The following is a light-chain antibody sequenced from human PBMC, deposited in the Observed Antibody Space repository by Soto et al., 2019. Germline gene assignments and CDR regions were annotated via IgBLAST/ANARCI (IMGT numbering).Light chain of an antibody. V-gene: IGKV1-33*01. CDR2: DAS. Sequence: DIQMTQSPSSLSASVGDRVTITCQASQDISNYLNWYQQKPGKAPKLLIYDASNLETGVPSRFXGSRAATDFTFTISRPHPEDIATYYCQPYHNLPPYTFGQGTQLEIK. CDR3: QPYHNLPPYT. J-gene: IGKJ2*01. CDR1: QDISNY.